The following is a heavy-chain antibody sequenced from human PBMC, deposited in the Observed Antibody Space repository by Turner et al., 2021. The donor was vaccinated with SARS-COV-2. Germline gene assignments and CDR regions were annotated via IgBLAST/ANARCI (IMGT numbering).Heavy chain of an antibody. J-gene: IGHJ4*02. CDR3: AKVGLGSYGPFDY. CDR1: GFTFSSYG. CDR2: ISYDGSNK. D-gene: IGHD5-18*01. V-gene: IGHV3-30*18. Sequence: QVQLVESGGGVVQPGRSLRLSCAASGFTFSSYGMHWVRQAPGKGLEWVAVISYDGSNKYDADSVKGRFTITRDNSKNTLYLQMNSLRAEDTAVYYCAKVGLGSYGPFDYWGQGTLVTVSS.